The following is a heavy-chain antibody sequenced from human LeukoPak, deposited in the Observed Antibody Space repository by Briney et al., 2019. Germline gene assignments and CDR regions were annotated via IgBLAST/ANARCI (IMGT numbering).Heavy chain of an antibody. D-gene: IGHD6-13*01. J-gene: IGHJ4*02. CDR1: GGSISSGEYY. CDR3: QGFGGYSSSWYYFDY. V-gene: IGHV4-30-4*01. Sequence: SQTLSLTCTVSGGSISSGEYYWSWIRQPPGKGLEWIGYIYYSGSTYYNPSLKSRVTISVDTSKNQFSLKLSSVTAADTAVYYCQGFGGYSSSWYYFDYWGQGTLVTVSS. CDR2: IYYSGST.